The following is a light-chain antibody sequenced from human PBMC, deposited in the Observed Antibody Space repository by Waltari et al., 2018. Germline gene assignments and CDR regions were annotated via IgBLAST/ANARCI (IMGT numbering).Light chain of an antibody. V-gene: IGLV2-14*03. CDR2: DVT. CDR1: SNEVASSNY. Sequence: QSALTQPASVSGSPGQSIIISCTGASNEVASSNYVSWYQQHPGMAPKLILCDVTNPPSGVSRRFSGSKSANTASLTISGLQVEDEADYYCCSFAANASYVFGSGTRVSVL. CDR3: CSFAANASYV. J-gene: IGLJ1*01.